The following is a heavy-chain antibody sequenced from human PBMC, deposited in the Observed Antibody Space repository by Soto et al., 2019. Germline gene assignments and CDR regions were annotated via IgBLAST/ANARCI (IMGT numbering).Heavy chain of an antibody. D-gene: IGHD3-3*01. CDR3: ARGRLRFLEWSNNWFDP. V-gene: IGHV4-30-2*01. J-gene: IGHJ5*02. CDR2: IYHSGST. CDR1: GGSISSGGYS. Sequence: SETLSLTCAVSGGSISSGGYSWSWIRQPPGKGLEWIGYIYHSGSTYYNTSLKNRVTISVDRSKNQFSLKLSSVTAADTAVYYCARGRLRFLEWSNNWFDPWGQGTLVTVSS.